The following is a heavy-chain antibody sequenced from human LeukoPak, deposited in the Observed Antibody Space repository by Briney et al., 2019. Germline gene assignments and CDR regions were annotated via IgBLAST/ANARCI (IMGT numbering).Heavy chain of an antibody. D-gene: IGHD3-3*01. CDR1: GGSISGYY. CDR2: INHSGST. V-gene: IGHV4-34*01. Sequence: SETLSLTCTVSGGSISGYYWSWIRQPPGKGLEWIGEINHSGSTNYNPSLKSRVTISVDTSKNQFSLKLSSVTAADTAVYYCARERRNYDFWSGQYYYYYYMDVWGKGTTVTVSS. CDR3: ARERRNYDFWSGQYYYYYYMDV. J-gene: IGHJ6*03.